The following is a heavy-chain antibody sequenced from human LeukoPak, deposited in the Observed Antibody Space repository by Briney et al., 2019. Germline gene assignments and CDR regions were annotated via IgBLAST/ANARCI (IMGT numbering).Heavy chain of an antibody. D-gene: IGHD6-6*01. Sequence: PSETLSLTCTVSGGSISSSSYYWGWIRQPPGKGLEWIGSIYYSGSTYYNPSLKSRVTISVDTSKNQFSLKLSSVTAADTAVYYCATVSLAPDSSSELFDYWGQGTLVTVSS. CDR2: IYYSGST. CDR1: GGSISSSSYY. V-gene: IGHV4-39*07. CDR3: ATVSLAPDSSSELFDY. J-gene: IGHJ4*02.